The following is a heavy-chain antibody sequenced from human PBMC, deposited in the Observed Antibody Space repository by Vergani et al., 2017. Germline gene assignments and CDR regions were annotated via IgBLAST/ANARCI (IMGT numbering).Heavy chain of an antibody. CDR2: IIPIFGTA. Sequence: QVQLVQSGAEVKKPGSSVKVSCKASGGTFSSYAISWVRQAPGQGLEWMGGIIPIFGTANYAQKFQGRVPITADESTSTAYMELSSLRSEDTAVYYCAGRYREGDSSSSWFDPWGQGTLVTVSS. V-gene: IGHV1-69*01. J-gene: IGHJ5*02. CDR1: GGTFSSYA. CDR3: AGRYREGDSSSSWFDP. D-gene: IGHD6-6*01.